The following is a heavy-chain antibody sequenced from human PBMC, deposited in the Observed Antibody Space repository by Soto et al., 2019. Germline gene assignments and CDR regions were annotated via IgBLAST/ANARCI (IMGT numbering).Heavy chain of an antibody. D-gene: IGHD2-2*01. J-gene: IGHJ5*02. CDR2: IYYSGST. CDR3: ARAVPPRRAEFDP. V-gene: IGHV4-31*03. CDR1: GGSISSGGYY. Sequence: QVQLQESGPGLVKPSQTLSLTCTVSGGSISSGGYYWSWIRQHPGKGLEWIGYIYYSGSTYYNPPLTSRVTSSVDTSKNQFSLKLSSVIAADTAVYYCARAVPPRRAEFDPWGPRTLVPVSS.